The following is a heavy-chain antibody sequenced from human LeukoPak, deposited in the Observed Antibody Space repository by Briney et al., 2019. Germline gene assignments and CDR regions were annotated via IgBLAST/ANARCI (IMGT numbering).Heavy chain of an antibody. Sequence: AGGSLRLSCAASGFTFKSYAMHWVRQAPRKALAWVASISYDGNKQHYAESVKGRFTISSDSSRNTLFLQMNSLRADDTAVYYCARDSIAYGSGSYLHSWGQGTLVTVSS. V-gene: IGHV3-30*04. CDR3: ARDSIAYGSGSYLHS. CDR2: ISYDGNKQ. J-gene: IGHJ4*02. CDR1: GFTFKSYA. D-gene: IGHD3-10*01.